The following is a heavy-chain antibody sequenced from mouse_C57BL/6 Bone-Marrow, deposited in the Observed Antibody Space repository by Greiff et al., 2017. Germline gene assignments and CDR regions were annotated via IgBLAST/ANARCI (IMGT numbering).Heavy chain of an antibody. V-gene: IGHV5-6*02. D-gene: IGHD2-4*01. CDR2: ISSGGGYT. Sequence: EVKLVESGGDLVKPGGSLKLSCAASGFTFSSYGMSWVRQTPDKRLEWVATISSGGGYTYYPDSVKGRFTISRDNAKNTLYLQMSSLTSEDTAMXYDARRADYDYGEARDYWGQGTSVTVSS. CDR1: GFTFSSYG. CDR3: ARRADYDYGEARDY. J-gene: IGHJ4*01.